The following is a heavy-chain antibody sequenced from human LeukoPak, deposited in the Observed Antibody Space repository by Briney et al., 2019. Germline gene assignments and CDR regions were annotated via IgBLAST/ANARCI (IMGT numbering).Heavy chain of an antibody. CDR3: ARVYRRVGMSYFDY. CDR2: INHIGNT. Sequence: SETLSLTCAVYGGSFSGYCWSWIRQPPGKGREWIGEINHIGNTNYTPSLESRVTISIDTSKIQFSLKLSPVTAEDTAVYYCARVYRRVGMSYFDYWGQGSLVTVSS. D-gene: IGHD1-14*01. V-gene: IGHV4-34*01. CDR1: GGSFSGYC. J-gene: IGHJ4*02.